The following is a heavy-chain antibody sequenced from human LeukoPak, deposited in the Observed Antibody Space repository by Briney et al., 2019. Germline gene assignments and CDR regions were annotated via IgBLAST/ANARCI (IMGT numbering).Heavy chain of an antibody. CDR3: ARDQSDYYDSRGGFDY. V-gene: IGHV3-7*01. J-gene: IGHJ4*02. CDR1: GFTFSNYW. Sequence: GSLRLSCVSSGFTFSNYWMKWVRQAPGKGLEWVANIKQDGSEKYYVDSVKGRFTISRDNAKNSLYLQMNSLRAEDTAVYYCARDQSDYYDSRGGFDYWGQGTLVTVSS. CDR2: IKQDGSEK. D-gene: IGHD3-22*01.